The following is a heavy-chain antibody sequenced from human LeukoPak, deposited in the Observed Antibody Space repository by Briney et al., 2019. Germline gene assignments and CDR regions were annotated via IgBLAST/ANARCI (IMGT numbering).Heavy chain of an antibody. Sequence: ASVKVSCKASGYTFTGYYMHWVRQAPGQGLEWMGWINPNSGGTNYAQKFQGRVTMTRDTSISTAYMELSRLRSDDTAVYYCARVTGYVIEDNFDYWGQGTLVTVPS. D-gene: IGHD2-15*01. J-gene: IGHJ4*02. V-gene: IGHV1-2*02. CDR2: INPNSGGT. CDR1: GYTFTGYY. CDR3: ARVTGYVIEDNFDY.